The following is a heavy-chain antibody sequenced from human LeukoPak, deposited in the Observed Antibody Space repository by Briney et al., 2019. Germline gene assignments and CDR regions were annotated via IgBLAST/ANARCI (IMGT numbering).Heavy chain of an antibody. V-gene: IGHV3-72*01. J-gene: IGHJ3*02. CDR3: RSSGFGPSHDAFDI. CDR2: TRNKANSYTT. Sequence: GGSLRLSCAASGFTFSSYGMHWVRQAPGKGLEWVGRTRNKANSYTTEYAASVKGRFTISRDDSKNSLYLQMNSLKTEDTAVYYCRSSGFGPSHDAFDIWGQGTMVTVSS. D-gene: IGHD3-22*01. CDR1: GFTFSSYG.